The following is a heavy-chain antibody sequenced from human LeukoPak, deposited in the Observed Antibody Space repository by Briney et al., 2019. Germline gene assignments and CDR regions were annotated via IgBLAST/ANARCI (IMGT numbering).Heavy chain of an antibody. V-gene: IGHV5-51*01. Sequence: GESLKISCKGSGYSFTSYWIGWARQMPGKGLEWMGIIYPGDSDTRYSPSFQGQVTISADKSISTAYLQWSSLKASDTAMYYCARHAEMATIIDAFDIWGQGTMVTVSS. CDR2: IYPGDSDT. J-gene: IGHJ3*02. CDR3: ARHAEMATIIDAFDI. CDR1: GYSFTSYW. D-gene: IGHD5-24*01.